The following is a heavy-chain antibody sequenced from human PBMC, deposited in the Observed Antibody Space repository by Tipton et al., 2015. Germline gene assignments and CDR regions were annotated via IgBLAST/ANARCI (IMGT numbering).Heavy chain of an antibody. D-gene: IGHD4-23*01. Sequence: TLSLTCTVSGGSINNYYWSWIRQPPGKGLEWIGYIYYSGSTNYNPSLKSRVTTSVDTSKNQFSLRLSSVTAADTAFYYCARARGRHGGLFDSWGQGILVTVSS. CDR3: ARARGRHGGLFDS. CDR2: IYYSGST. V-gene: IGHV4-59*01. CDR1: GGSINNYY. J-gene: IGHJ4*02.